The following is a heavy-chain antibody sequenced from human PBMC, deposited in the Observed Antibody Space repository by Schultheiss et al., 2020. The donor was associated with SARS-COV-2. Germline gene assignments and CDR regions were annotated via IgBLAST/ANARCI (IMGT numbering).Heavy chain of an antibody. J-gene: IGHJ6*02. CDR1: GFTFSSYA. Sequence: GSLRLSCAASGFTFSSYAMIWVRQAPGKGLEWVSAISGSGGSTYYADSVKGRFTISRDNSKNTLYLQMNSLRAEDTAVYYCTRRGSSWYFGMDVWGQGTTVTVSS. CDR2: ISGSGGST. V-gene: IGHV3-23*01. CDR3: TRRGSSWYFGMDV. D-gene: IGHD6-13*01.